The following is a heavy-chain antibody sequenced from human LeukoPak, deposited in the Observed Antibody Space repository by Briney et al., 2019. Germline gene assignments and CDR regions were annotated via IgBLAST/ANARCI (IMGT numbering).Heavy chain of an antibody. Sequence: SLNVSCNASGGTFSSYAISWVRQAPGQGLEWMGGIIPIFGTANYAQKFQGRVTITTDESTSTAYMELSSLRSEDTAVYYCARDPGTSYGYCWTAPGGQGTSVTVS. D-gene: IGHD5-18*01. CDR3: ARDPGTSYGYCWTAP. CDR2: IIPIFGTA. CDR1: GGTFSSYA. J-gene: IGHJ5*02. V-gene: IGHV1-69*05.